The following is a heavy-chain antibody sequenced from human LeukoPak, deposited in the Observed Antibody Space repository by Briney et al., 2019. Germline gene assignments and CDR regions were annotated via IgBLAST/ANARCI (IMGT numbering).Heavy chain of an antibody. CDR2: ISYDGSNK. CDR3: AKDDQHYGDYPGWFDP. V-gene: IGHV3-30*18. D-gene: IGHD4-17*01. CDR1: GFTFSSYG. Sequence: GGSLRLSCAASGFTFSSYGMHWVRQAPGKGLERVAVISYDGSNKYYADSVKGRFTISRDNSKNTLYLQMNSLRAEDTAVYYCAKDDQHYGDYPGWFDPWGQGTLVTVSS. J-gene: IGHJ5*02.